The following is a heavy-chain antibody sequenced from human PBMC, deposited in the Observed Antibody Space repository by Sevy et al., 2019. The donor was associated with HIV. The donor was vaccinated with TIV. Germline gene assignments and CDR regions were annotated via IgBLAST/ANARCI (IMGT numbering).Heavy chain of an antibody. J-gene: IGHJ4*02. D-gene: IGHD3-10*01. CDR2: MNPNSGDT. CDR3: ARAIGTTVVTPVDY. V-gene: IGHV1-8*01. CDR1: GYTFTRYE. Sequence: ASVKVSCKASGYTFTRYEINWVRQATGQGLEWMGWMNPNSGDTGAIQKFQGRVTMTRKTSISTAYMELRSIKSDDTDVYYCARAIGTTVVTPVDYWGQGTLVTVSS.